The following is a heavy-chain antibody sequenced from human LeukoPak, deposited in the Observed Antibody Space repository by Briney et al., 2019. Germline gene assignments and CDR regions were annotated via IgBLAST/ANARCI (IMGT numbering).Heavy chain of an antibody. J-gene: IGHJ4*02. D-gene: IGHD5-18*01. Sequence: GGSLRLSCAASGFTFSAYSMNSVREPPGQGLEWGSYISRSSSTTHYAESVKGRYNNSRDNAKNALYLQMNTLREEDTAVYCCEKRYFYSYGSLDYWGQGTLVTVSS. CDR3: EKRYFYSYGSLDY. V-gene: IGHV3-48*02. CDR2: ISRSSSTT. CDR1: GFTFSAYS.